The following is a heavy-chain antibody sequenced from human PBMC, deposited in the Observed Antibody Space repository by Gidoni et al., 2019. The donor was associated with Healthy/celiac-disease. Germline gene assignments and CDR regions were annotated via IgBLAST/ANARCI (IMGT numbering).Heavy chain of an antibody. CDR1: GFTFSSYW. J-gene: IGHJ6*02. Sequence: EVQLVESGGGLVQPGGSLRLSCAASGFTFSSYWMHWVRQAPGKGLVWVSRINSDGSSTSYADSVKCRFTISRDNAKNTLYLQMNSLRAEDTAVYYCAEGGDCSGGSCYGLYYYGMDVWGQGTTVTVSS. CDR3: AEGGDCSGGSCYGLYYYGMDV. V-gene: IGHV3-74*01. D-gene: IGHD2-15*01. CDR2: INSDGSST.